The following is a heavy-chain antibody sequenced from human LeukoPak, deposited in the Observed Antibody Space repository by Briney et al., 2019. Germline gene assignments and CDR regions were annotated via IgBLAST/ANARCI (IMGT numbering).Heavy chain of an antibody. CDR2: IYYSGST. Sequence: SETLSLTCTVSGGSISSSSYYWGWIRQPPGKGLEWIGNIYYSGSTYYNPSLKSRVTISVDTSQSQFTLKLTSLTAADTVVYYCAKEGYGSGSYGWLDPWGQGTLVTVSS. CDR1: GGSISSSSYY. CDR3: AKEGYGSGSYGWLDP. J-gene: IGHJ5*02. D-gene: IGHD3-10*01. V-gene: IGHV4-39*02.